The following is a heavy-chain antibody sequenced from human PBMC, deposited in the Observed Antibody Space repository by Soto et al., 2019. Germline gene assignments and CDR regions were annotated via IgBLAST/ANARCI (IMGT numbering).Heavy chain of an antibody. V-gene: IGHV4-34*01. CDR3: ARGRGYCSGGSCYRHYYYYYMDY. CDR1: GGSFSGYY. CDR2: INHSGST. J-gene: IGHJ4*02. D-gene: IGHD2-15*01. Sequence: SETLSLTCAVYGGSFSGYYLSWIRQPPGKGLEWIGEINHSGSTNYNPSLKSRVTISVDTSKNQFSLKLSSVTAADTAVYYCARGRGYCSGGSCYRHYYYYYMDYWGQGTLVTVSS.